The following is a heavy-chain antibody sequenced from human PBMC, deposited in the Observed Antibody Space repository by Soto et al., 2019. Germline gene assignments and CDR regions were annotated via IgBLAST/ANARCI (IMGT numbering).Heavy chain of an antibody. Sequence: SVKVSCKASGGTFSSYAISWGRQAPGQGLEWMGGIIPIFGTANYAQKFQGRVTITADESTSTAYMELSTLRSEDTGVCYCARPHHSYIVGAMGDYWGEGTLVTV. CDR3: ARPHHSYIVGAMGDY. D-gene: IGHD1-26*01. CDR1: GGTFSSYA. CDR2: IIPIFGTA. J-gene: IGHJ4*02. V-gene: IGHV1-69*13.